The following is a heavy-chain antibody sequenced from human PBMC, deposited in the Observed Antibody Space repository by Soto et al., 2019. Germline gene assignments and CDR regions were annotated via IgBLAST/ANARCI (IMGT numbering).Heavy chain of an antibody. CDR3: ARIHPTDYGGNSATFDY. D-gene: IGHD4-17*01. CDR2: IFSNEEK. V-gene: IGHV2-26*01. CDR1: GFSLSNARMG. J-gene: IGHJ4*02. Sequence: XGPTLVKPTETLTPTCTVSGFSLSNARMGVSWIRQPPGKALEWLAHIFSNEEKSYSTSLKSRLTISKDTSKSRVVLTMTKMEPVDTATYYCARIHPTDYGGNSATFDYWGQGTLVTVSS.